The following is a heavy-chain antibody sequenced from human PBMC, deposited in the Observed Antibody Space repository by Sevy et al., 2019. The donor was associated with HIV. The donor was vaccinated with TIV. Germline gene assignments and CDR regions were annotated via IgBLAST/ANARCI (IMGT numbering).Heavy chain of an antibody. Sequence: GGSLRLSCAASGFTFVTYAMNWVRQAPGKGLEWVSGVSGSGATTLYADSVKGRFSISRDNSKNTLYLQINSLRAEDTAVYYCAKDVYASSGYYPMGAFDIWGQGTMVTVSS. CDR3: AKDVYASSGYYPMGAFDI. CDR2: VSGSGATT. D-gene: IGHD3-22*01. V-gene: IGHV3-23*01. CDR1: GFTFVTYA. J-gene: IGHJ3*02.